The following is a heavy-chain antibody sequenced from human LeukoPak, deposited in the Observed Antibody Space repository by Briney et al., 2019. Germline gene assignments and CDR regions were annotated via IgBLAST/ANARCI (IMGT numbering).Heavy chain of an antibody. J-gene: IGHJ6*02. Sequence: PGGSLRLSCAASGFTFSTYSMNWVRQAPGKELEWVSSISSRSHYIYYADSVKGRFTISRDNAKNSLYLQMNSLRAEDTAVYHCSGLYNYGMDVWGQGTTVTVSS. CDR3: SGLYNYGMDV. V-gene: IGHV3-21*01. CDR2: ISSRSHYI. CDR1: GFTFSTYS.